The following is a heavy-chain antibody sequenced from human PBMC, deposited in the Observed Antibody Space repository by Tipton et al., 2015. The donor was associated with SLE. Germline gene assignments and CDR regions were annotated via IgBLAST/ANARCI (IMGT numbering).Heavy chain of an antibody. CDR1: GSTFPSYW. J-gene: IGHJ3*02. Sequence: QLVQSGAEVKKAGESLKISCEGSGSTFPSYWMDWVRQKPGKGLEWMGTIYPGDSDTTYSPSFQGQVTISVDKSINSAYLHWSSLKASDTAIYYCARRISDAYDIWGPGAMVTVSS. CDR2: IYPGDSDT. V-gene: IGHV5-51*03. CDR3: ARRISDAYDI.